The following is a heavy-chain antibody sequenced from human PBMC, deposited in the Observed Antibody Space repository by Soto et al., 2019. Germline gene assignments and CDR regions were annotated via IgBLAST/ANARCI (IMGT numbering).Heavy chain of an antibody. CDR1: GGSISSYY. J-gene: IGHJ4*02. Sequence: PSETLSLTCTVSGGSISSYYWSWIRQPPGKGLEWIGYIYYSGSTNYNPSLKSRVTISGDTSKNQFSLKLSSVTAADTAVYYCARVDWYSSSYFDYWGQGTLVTVSS. V-gene: IGHV4-59*01. D-gene: IGHD6-13*01. CDR2: IYYSGST. CDR3: ARVDWYSSSYFDY.